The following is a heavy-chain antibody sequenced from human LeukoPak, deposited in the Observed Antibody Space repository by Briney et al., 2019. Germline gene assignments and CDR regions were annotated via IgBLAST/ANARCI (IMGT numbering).Heavy chain of an antibody. J-gene: IGHJ6*03. V-gene: IGHV1-18*01. CDR1: GYTLTSYS. CDR2: ISAYNGNT. D-gene: IGHD4-23*01. CDR3: ARVVKTTVVTPPYYYYYMDV. Sequence: ASVKVSCKASGYTLTSYSISWVRQAPGQGLEWMGWISAYNGNTDLAQKLQGRVTMTTDTSTSTAYMELRSLRSDDTAVYYCARVVKTTVVTPPYYYYYMDVWGKGTTVTVSS.